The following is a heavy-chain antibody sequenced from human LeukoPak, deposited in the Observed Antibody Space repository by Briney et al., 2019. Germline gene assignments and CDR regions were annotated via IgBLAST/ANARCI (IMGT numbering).Heavy chain of an antibody. CDR2: INHSGST. CDR1: SGSISSSSYY. D-gene: IGHD3-10*01. CDR3: ARGGSGPRSCDY. Sequence: SETLSLTCTVSSGSISSSSYYWSWIRQPPGKGLEWIGEINHSGSTNYNPSLKSRVTISVDTSKNQFSLKLSSVTAADTAVYYCARGGSGPRSCDYWGQGTLVTVSS. V-gene: IGHV4-39*07. J-gene: IGHJ4*02.